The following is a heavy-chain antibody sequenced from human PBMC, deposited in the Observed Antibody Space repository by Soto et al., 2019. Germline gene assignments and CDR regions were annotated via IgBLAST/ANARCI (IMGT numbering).Heavy chain of an antibody. V-gene: IGHV4-59*01. Sequence: PSETLSLTCTVSGGSISSSYWSWIRQPPGKGLEWIGYIYDSGSTYYNSSLKSRVTISVDTSKNQFSLKLSSVTAADTAVYYCARVWGGAFDFWGQGTMVTVSS. CDR1: GGSISSSY. D-gene: IGHD3-10*01. CDR2: IYDSGST. J-gene: IGHJ3*01. CDR3: ARVWGGAFDF.